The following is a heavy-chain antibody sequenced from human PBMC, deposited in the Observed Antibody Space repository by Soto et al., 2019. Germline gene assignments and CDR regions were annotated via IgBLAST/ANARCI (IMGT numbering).Heavy chain of an antibody. CDR2: IIPIFGTA. D-gene: IGHD3-22*01. CDR3: QAYYDSSGYYKDLTSPRPDY. CDR1: GGTFRGYV. V-gene: IGHV1-69*13. J-gene: IGHJ4*02. Sequence: SVPVYFPASGGTFRGYVIILVRQAPGHGLEWMGGIIPIFGTANYAQKFQGRVTITADESTSTAYMELSSLRSEDTAVYYCQAYYDSSGYYKDLTSPRPDYWGQGTLVTVSS.